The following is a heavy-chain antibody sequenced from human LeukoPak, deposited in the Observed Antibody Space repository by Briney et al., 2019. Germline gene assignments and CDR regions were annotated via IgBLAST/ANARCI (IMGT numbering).Heavy chain of an antibody. V-gene: IGHV5-51*01. D-gene: IGHD2-8*01. CDR1: GHSVTNSW. CDR3: ARSAGHCANGVCYSYNWFDP. Sequence: GESLKISCKGSGHSVTNSWIAWVRQKPGKGLEWMGIIYPDDSDTRYNPSFQGQVTISADKSISTAYLQWNSLKASDTAMYYCARSAGHCANGVCYSYNWFDPWGQGTLVTVSS. CDR2: IYPDDSDT. J-gene: IGHJ5*02.